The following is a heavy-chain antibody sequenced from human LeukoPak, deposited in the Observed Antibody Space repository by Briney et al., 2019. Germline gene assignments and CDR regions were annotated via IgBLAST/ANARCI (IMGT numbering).Heavy chain of an antibody. V-gene: IGHV3-30*04. J-gene: IGHJ5*02. CDR3: ARVLRLARNDYIHP. Sequence: GGSLRLSCAASGFTFSSYAMHWVRQAPGKGLEWVAVISYDGSNKYYADSVKGRFTISRDNSKNTLYLQMNSLRAEDTAVYYCARVLRLARNDYIHPWGQGTLVTVSS. CDR1: GFTFSSYA. D-gene: IGHD4-11*01. CDR2: ISYDGSNK.